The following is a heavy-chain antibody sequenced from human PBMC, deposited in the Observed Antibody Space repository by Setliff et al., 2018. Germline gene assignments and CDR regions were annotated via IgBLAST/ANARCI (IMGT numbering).Heavy chain of an antibody. CDR2: INTGGGSS. Sequence: ASVKVSCKASGYSFTSHYMHWVRQAPGQGLEWMGIINTGGGSSSSTQKFEGRVTMTRDTSTNTVYMELSGLTPDDTAVYYCARAGLAATGRKGVFDHWGQGTLVTVS. V-gene: IGHV1-46*01. CDR3: ARAGLAATGRKGVFDH. D-gene: IGHD6-13*01. CDR1: GYSFTSHY. J-gene: IGHJ4*02.